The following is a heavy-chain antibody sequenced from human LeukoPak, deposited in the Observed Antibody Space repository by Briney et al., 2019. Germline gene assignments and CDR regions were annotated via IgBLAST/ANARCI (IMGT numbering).Heavy chain of an antibody. J-gene: IGHJ5*02. D-gene: IGHD2-2*01. CDR1: GFTFSSNW. CDR3: ARVHSACSSTSCYNWFDP. CDR2: INSDGSST. V-gene: IGHV3-74*01. Sequence: PGGSLRLSCAASGFTFSSNWMHWVRQAPGKALVWVSRINSDGSSTSYADSVKGRFPISRDNAKNTLYLLMNSLRAEDTAVYYCARVHSACSSTSCYNWFDPWGQGTLVTVSS.